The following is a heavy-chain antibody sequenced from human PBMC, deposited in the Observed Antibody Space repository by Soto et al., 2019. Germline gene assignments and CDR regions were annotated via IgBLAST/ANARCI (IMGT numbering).Heavy chain of an antibody. J-gene: IGHJ4*02. Sequence: QVQLQESGPGLVKPSETLSLTCTVSGGSIINRFWAWIRQAPVKGLEWIGYIRSSGSTNYNPSLTSRVTMSVDTTRNRFSLKLKSVAAADTAIYYCARYQSLVADYWGQGTLVSVSS. CDR2: IRSSGST. CDR1: GGSIINRF. V-gene: IGHV4-59*11. CDR3: ARYQSLVADY. D-gene: IGHD2-8*02.